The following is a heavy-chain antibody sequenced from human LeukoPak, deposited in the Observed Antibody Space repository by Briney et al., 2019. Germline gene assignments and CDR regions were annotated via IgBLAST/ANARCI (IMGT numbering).Heavy chain of an antibody. CDR2: INHSGST. J-gene: IGHJ6*02. CDR3: AREQEQQLVTDPYYYGMDV. Sequence: SETLSLTCAVYGGSFSGYYWSWIRQPPGKGLEWIGEINHSGSTNYNPSLKSRVTISVDTSKNQFSLKLNSVTPEDTAVYYCAREQEQQLVTDPYYYGMDVWGQGTTVTVSS. V-gene: IGHV4-34*01. D-gene: IGHD6-13*01. CDR1: GGSFSGYY.